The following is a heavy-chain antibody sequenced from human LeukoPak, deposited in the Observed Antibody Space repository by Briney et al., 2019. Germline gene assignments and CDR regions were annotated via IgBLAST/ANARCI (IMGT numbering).Heavy chain of an antibody. CDR3: ARAGGSGSEPLDY. CDR1: GFTFSDYY. V-gene: IGHV3-11*01. J-gene: IGHJ4*02. Sequence: PGGSLRLSCAASGFTFSDYYMSWIRQAPGKGLEWVSYISSSGSTIYYADSVKGRFTISRDNSKNTLYLQMNSLRAEDTAVYYCARAGGSGSEPLDYWGQGTLVTVSS. CDR2: ISSSGSTI. D-gene: IGHD3-10*01.